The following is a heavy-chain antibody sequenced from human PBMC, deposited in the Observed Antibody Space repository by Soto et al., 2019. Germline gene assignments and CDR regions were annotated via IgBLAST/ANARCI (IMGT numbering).Heavy chain of an antibody. Sequence: PGGSLRLSCAASGFTFSSYAMSWVRQAPGKGLEWVLSISDSGGSTYYGDSVKGRFIISRDNSKNTLHLQMTSLRAEDTAVYYCATSGATVRYYYYGMDVWGQGTTVTVSS. D-gene: IGHD4-4*01. CDR1: GFTFSSYA. V-gene: IGHV3-23*01. J-gene: IGHJ6*02. CDR3: ATSGATVRYYYYGMDV. CDR2: ISDSGGST.